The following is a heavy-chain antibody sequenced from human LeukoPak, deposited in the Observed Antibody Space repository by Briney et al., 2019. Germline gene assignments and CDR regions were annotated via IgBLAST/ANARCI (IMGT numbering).Heavy chain of an antibody. D-gene: IGHD2-2*01. CDR1: GYTFTGYY. CDR2: INPNSGGT. J-gene: IGHJ6*04. CDR3: ARDPGNMVVVPAAHYGMDV. V-gene: IGHV1-2*02. Sequence: ASVKVSCKASGYTFTGYYMHWVRQAPGQGLEWMGWINPNSGGTNYAQKFQGRVTMTRDTSISTAYMELSRLRSDDTAVYYCARDPGNMVVVPAAHYGMDVWGKGTRVTVSS.